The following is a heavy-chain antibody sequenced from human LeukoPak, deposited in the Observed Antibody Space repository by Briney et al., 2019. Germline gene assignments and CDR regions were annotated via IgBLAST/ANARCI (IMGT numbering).Heavy chain of an antibody. V-gene: IGHV1-69*08. D-gene: IGHD5-24*01. CDR3: ARVRRGGYIQDAFDI. CDR2: IIPLLGTE. CDR1: GGTFSGYT. Sequence: ASVKVSCKASGGTFSGYTVVWVRQAPGQGLEWMGTIIPLLGTENIAQKFQGRVIITADKSTSTANMELRSLRSEDTAVYYCARVRRGGYIQDAFDIWGQGTRVTVSS. J-gene: IGHJ3*02.